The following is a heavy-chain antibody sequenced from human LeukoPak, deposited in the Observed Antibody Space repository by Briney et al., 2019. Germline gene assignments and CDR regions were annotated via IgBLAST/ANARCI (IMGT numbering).Heavy chain of an antibody. CDR1: GFTFSSIW. Sequence: GGSLRLSCAVSGFTFSSIWIGWVRQAPGEGREWVANIKQDGGEKYYVDSVEGRFTISRDNAKISLYLQMTSLRAEDNAVYYCARDGGSSSSYYYYYYMDVWGKGTTVTVSS. CDR2: IKQDGGEK. CDR3: ARDGGSSSSYYYYYYMDV. V-gene: IGHV3-7*01. D-gene: IGHD6-6*01. J-gene: IGHJ6*03.